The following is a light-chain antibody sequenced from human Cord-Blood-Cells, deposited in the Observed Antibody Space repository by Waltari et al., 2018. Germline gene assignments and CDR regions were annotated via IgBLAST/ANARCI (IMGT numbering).Light chain of an antibody. CDR1: SSDVGSYNL. CDR3: CSYACSEV. J-gene: IGLJ1*01. V-gene: IGLV2-23*02. CDR2: GVS. Sequence: QSALTQPASVSGSPGQSITIPCTGTSSDVGSYNLVSWYQHHPGKAPKLLSYGVSKRPSGVSNRFSGAKSGKTGSLAIYGLQAEDEADYFCCSYACSEVFGTGTKVTVL.